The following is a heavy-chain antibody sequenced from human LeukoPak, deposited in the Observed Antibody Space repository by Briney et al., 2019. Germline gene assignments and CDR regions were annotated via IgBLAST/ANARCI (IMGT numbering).Heavy chain of an antibody. CDR3: ARGRCSSTSCYDY. Sequence: SETLSLTCAVYGGSFSGYYWSWIRQPPGKGLEWIGEINHSGSTNYNPSLKSRVTISVDTSKNQSSLKLSFVTAADTAVYYCARGRCSSTSCYDYWGQGTLVTVSS. CDR1: GGSFSGYY. CDR2: INHSGST. D-gene: IGHD2-2*01. V-gene: IGHV4-34*01. J-gene: IGHJ4*02.